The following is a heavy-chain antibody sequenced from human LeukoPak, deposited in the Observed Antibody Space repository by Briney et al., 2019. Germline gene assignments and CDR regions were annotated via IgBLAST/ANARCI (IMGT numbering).Heavy chain of an antibody. V-gene: IGHV3-30*04. J-gene: IGHJ6*02. Sequence: PGGSLRLSCAASGFTFSSYAMHWVRQAPGKGLEWVAVISYDGSNKYYADSVKGRFTISRDNSKNTLYLQMNSPRAEDTAVYYCARGRYGSGSYASYGMDVWGQGTTVTVSS. D-gene: IGHD3-10*01. CDR3: ARGRYGSGSYASYGMDV. CDR1: GFTFSSYA. CDR2: ISYDGSNK.